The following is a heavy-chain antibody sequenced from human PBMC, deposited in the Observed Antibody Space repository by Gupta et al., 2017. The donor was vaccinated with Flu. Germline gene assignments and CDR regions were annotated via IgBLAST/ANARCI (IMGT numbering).Heavy chain of an antibody. CDR1: GFTFSSSY. Sequence: EKQLVESGGGLVQPGGYLRLSCAASGFTFSSSYLQWVRQAPGKGLVWVSRSNPDGSSTTYAESVKGRFTISRDNAKNTLYLQMNSLGDDDTAVYYCATVTSGCWGQGTLVTVSS. CDR3: ATVTSGC. V-gene: IGHV3-74*03. D-gene: IGHD4-17*01. J-gene: IGHJ4*02. CDR2: SNPDGSST.